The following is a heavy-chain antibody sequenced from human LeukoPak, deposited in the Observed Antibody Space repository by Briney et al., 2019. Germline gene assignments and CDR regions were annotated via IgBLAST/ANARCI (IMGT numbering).Heavy chain of an antibody. J-gene: IGHJ4*02. V-gene: IGHV4-59*12. Sequence: PSETLSLTCTVSGGSISSYYWSWIRQPPGKGLEWIGYIYYSGSTNYNPSLKSRVTMSVDTSKNQFSLKLSSVTAADTAVYYCAIAPNPYYFDFWGQGNLVTVSA. D-gene: IGHD2-8*01. CDR2: IYYSGST. CDR1: GGSISSYY. CDR3: AIAPNPYYFDF.